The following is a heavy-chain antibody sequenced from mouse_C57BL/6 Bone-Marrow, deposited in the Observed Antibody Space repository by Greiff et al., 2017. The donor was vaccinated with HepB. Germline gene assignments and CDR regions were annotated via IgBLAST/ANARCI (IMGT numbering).Heavy chain of an antibody. CDR3: ARCPLCLYAMDY. Sequence: QVQLQHSGAELARPGASVKLSCKASGYTFTSYGISWVKQRTGQGLEWIGEIYPRSGNTYYNEKFKGKATLTADKSSSTAYMELRSLTSEDSAVYFCARCPLCLYAMDYWGQGTSVTVSS. D-gene: IGHD1-1*02. CDR1: GYTFTSYG. CDR2: IYPRSGNT. V-gene: IGHV1-81*01. J-gene: IGHJ4*01.